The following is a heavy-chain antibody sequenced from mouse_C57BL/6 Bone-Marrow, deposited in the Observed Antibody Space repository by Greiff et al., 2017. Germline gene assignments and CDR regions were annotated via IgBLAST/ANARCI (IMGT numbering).Heavy chain of an antibody. Sequence: QVQLQQPGAELVRPGSSVKLSCKASGYTFTSYWMDWVKQRPGQGLAWIGNIYPSDSETHYNQKFKDKATLTVDKSSSTAYMQLSSLTSEDSAVYYCARWGWDWYFDVWGTGTTVTVSS. CDR3: ARWGWDWYFDV. CDR1: GYTFTSYW. D-gene: IGHD3-3*01. V-gene: IGHV1-61*01. J-gene: IGHJ1*03. CDR2: IYPSDSET.